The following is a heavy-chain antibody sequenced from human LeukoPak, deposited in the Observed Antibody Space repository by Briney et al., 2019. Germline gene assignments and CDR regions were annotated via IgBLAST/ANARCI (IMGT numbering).Heavy chain of an antibody. CDR3: ARGYDFWSGYGEDAFDI. J-gene: IGHJ3*02. CDR2: IKQDGTQK. CDR1: GFTFNNYW. V-gene: IGHV3-7*03. Sequence: GGSLRLLCAASGFTFNNYWMSWVRQAPGKGLQWVANIKQDGTQKFYVDSVKGRFTISRDNTKNSLYLRMNSLRAEDTALYYCARGYDFWSGYGEDAFDIWGQGTMVTVSS. D-gene: IGHD3-3*01.